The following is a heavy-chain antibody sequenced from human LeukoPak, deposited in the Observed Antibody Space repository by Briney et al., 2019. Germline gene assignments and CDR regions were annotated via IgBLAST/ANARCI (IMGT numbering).Heavy chain of an antibody. J-gene: IGHJ4*02. CDR2: INCSGSTI. CDR1: GFTFSIYA. D-gene: IGHD3-10*01. V-gene: IGHV3-23*01. CDR3: AKGRVTMVRGAMYYFDY. Sequence: GGSLRLSCAASGFTFSIYAMSWVRQAPGKGLEWVSYINCSGSTIYYADSVKGRFTISRDNSKNTLYLQMNSLRAEDTAVYYCAKGRVTMVRGAMYYFDYWGQGTLVTVSS.